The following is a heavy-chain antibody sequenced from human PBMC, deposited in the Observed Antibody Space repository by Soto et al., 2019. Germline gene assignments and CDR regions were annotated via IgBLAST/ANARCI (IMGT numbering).Heavy chain of an antibody. CDR1: GYSFTIYC. V-gene: IGHV5-51*01. J-gene: IGHJ6*02. CDR2: IYPCDSDS. D-gene: IGHD6-25*01. Sequence: PGEYLTISCNGSGYSFTIYCIGLVRQMPGKGLDWMWIIYPCDSDSIYSPSFQGQVTISADKSISTAYLQWSSLKASHTAMYYCARRQTATMFGMEVWGQGTTVAVSS. CDR3: ARRQTATMFGMEV.